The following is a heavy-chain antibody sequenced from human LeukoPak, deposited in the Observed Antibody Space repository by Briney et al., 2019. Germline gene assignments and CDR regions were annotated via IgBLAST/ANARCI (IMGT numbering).Heavy chain of an antibody. CDR3: ARGATGTTFYHGLDP. V-gene: IGHV1-69*05. J-gene: IGHJ5*02. CDR1: GGTFGIYG. D-gene: IGHD1-7*01. Sequence: SVKVSCKASGGTFGIYGMSWVRQAPGQGLEWMGGIIPMYRTPTYAERFEGRVTISTDDSTSTVYMELSSLRSEDTAVYYCARGATGTTFYHGLDPWGQGTLVTVSS. CDR2: IIPMYRTP.